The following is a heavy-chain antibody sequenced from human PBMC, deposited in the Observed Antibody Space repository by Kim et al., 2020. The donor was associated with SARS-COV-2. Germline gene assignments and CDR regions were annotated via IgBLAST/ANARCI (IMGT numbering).Heavy chain of an antibody. V-gene: IGHV1-18*01. CDR2: ISPYNGNT. CDR3: ARVYYGLGKAPGFDA. Sequence: ASVKVSCKASGYTFTIYGITWVRQAPGQGLEWMGWISPYNGNTNYAQKFQGRVTMTTDTSTSAAYMELRSLRSDDTAVYYCARVYYGLGKAPGFDAWGQGTLVTVSS. D-gene: IGHD3-10*01. J-gene: IGHJ5*02. CDR1: GYTFTIYG.